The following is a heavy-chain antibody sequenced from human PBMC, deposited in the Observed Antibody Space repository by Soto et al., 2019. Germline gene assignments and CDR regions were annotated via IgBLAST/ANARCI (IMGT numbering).Heavy chain of an antibody. CDR3: AKDLLHTYSYDSSGFFDY. Sequence: QAGGSLRLSCAAAGFTFRSYAMNWVRQAPGKGLEWVSRITGSGVTTYYANSVKGRFTISRDNSNNTLSLQMNSLRAEDTAVYYCAKDLLHTYSYDSSGFFDYWGHGTLVTVSS. CDR1: GFTFRSYA. J-gene: IGHJ4*01. D-gene: IGHD3-22*01. V-gene: IGHV3-23*01. CDR2: ITGSGVTT.